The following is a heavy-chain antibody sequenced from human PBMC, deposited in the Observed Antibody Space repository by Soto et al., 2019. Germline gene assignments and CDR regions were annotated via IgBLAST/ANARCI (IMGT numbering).Heavy chain of an antibody. V-gene: IGHV4-39*01. CDR1: GGSISSTGFY. J-gene: IGHJ6*02. D-gene: IGHD2-2*01. CDR2: IYDSGNT. CDR3: ARRHLTSPPL. Sequence: SETLSLTCTVSGGSISSTGFYWGWFRQPPGKGLEWIGSIYDSGNTFHSPSLTGRVTLSVDTSNNQFSLKLTSVTAADAAMYYCARRHLTSPPLWGQGTTVTVSS.